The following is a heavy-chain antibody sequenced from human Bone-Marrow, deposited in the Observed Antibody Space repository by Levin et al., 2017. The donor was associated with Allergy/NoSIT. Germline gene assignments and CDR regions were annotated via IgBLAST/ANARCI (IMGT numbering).Heavy chain of an antibody. CDR2: ISSSGTEI. D-gene: IGHD2-15*01. CDR1: GFSLSSYF. CDR3: ATYQQGGGFDI. J-gene: IGHJ3*02. V-gene: IGHV3-21*01. Sequence: GGSLRLSCAASGFSLSSYFMNWVRQSPGKGLEWVSVISSSGTEIHYTDSMKGRLTISRDNGKNSLYLQMNSLRAEDTALYFCATYQQGGGFDIWGQGTMVTVDS.